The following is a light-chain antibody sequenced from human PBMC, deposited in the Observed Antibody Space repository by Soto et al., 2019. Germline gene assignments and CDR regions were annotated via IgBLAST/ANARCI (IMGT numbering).Light chain of an antibody. J-gene: IGKJ1*01. Sequence: DIQMTQSPSSLSASVGDRVTISCRASQGISNYLAWYQQKPGKVPRLLLFAASTLQSGAPSRFRGAGSETDFNLTINGLQPEDVATYYCQKYNSAPCTFGQGTKVQIK. CDR3: QKYNSAPCT. V-gene: IGKV1-27*01. CDR2: AAS. CDR1: QGISNY.